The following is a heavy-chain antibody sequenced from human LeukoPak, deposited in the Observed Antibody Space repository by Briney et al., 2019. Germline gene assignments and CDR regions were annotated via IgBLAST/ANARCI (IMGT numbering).Heavy chain of an antibody. J-gene: IGHJ4*02. V-gene: IGHV4-38-2*02. CDR2: IYHSGST. CDR1: GYSISSGYY. D-gene: IGHD5-24*01. CDR3: ARDRRWLPLRRMYSGIDY. Sequence: NPSETLSLTCTVSGYSISSGYYWGWIRQPPGKGLEWIGSIYHSGSTNYNPSLKSRVTISVDTSKNQFSLKLSSVTAADTAVYYCARDRRWLPLRRMYSGIDYWGQGTLVTVSS.